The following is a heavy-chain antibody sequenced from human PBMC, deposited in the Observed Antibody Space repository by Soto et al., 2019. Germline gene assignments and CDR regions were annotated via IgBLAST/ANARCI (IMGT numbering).Heavy chain of an antibody. CDR1: GFTFSSYS. CDR2: ISSSSSII. J-gene: IGHJ4*02. Sequence: GSLRPYWPASGFTFSSYSMNWVRQAPGKWLEWVSFISSSSSIIYYADSVKGRFTISRDNAKNSLYLQLNSLRAEDTAVYYCARDYSSYGPFDYWGQGTLVTVSS. CDR3: ARDYSSYGPFDY. V-gene: IGHV3-48*01. D-gene: IGHD5-18*01.